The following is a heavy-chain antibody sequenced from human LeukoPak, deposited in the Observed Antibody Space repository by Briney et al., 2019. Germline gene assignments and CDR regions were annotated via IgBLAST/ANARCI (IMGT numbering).Heavy chain of an antibody. Sequence: SVKVSCKVSGYTLTELSMHWVRQAPGQGLEWMGRIIPILGIANYAQKFQGRVTITADKSTSTAYMELSSLRSEDTAVYYCARAPGDGYYYYGMDVWGQGTTVTVSS. J-gene: IGHJ6*02. CDR3: ARAPGDGYYYYGMDV. D-gene: IGHD7-27*01. V-gene: IGHV1-69*04. CDR2: IIPILGIA. CDR1: GYTLTELS.